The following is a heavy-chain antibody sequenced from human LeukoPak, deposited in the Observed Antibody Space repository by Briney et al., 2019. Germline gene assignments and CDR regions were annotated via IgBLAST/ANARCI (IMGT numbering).Heavy chain of an antibody. CDR2: IKTDGSIT. Sequence: GGSLRLSCAASGFTFSSYEMNWVRQAPGKGPVWVSRIKTDGSITDYADSVKGRFTISRDNAKNTLYLQMNSPRAEDTAVYYCARGGSRYDILTGYYMDYYYYMDVWGKGTTVTVSS. V-gene: IGHV3-74*01. CDR1: GFTFSSYE. CDR3: ARGGSRYDILTGYYMDYYYYMDV. D-gene: IGHD3-9*01. J-gene: IGHJ6*03.